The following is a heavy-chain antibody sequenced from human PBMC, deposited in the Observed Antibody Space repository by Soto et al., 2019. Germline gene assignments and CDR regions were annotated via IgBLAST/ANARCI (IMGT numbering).Heavy chain of an antibody. CDR1: GFTFSSYG. Sequence: EVQLLESGGGFVQPGGSLRLSCAASGFTFSSYGMSWVRQAPGKGLEWVSSINNSGSRTYHADPVKGRFTISRDNSKNTLYLQMNSLRAEDTAVYYCAKARTDQSGTYFPFDYWGQGTLVTVSS. CDR3: AKARTDQSGTYFPFDY. CDR2: INNSGSRT. V-gene: IGHV3-23*01. D-gene: IGHD1-26*01. J-gene: IGHJ4*02.